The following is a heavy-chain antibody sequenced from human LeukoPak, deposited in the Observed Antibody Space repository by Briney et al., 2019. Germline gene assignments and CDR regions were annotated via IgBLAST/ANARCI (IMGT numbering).Heavy chain of an antibody. Sequence: SETLSLTCAVYGGSFNGYYWSWIRQPPGKGLEWIGEINHSGSTNYSPSLKSRVTLSVDTSKNQFSLRLSSVTAADTAVYYCARRLLGYCSGGSCYSGYFQHWGQGTLVTVSS. CDR1: GGSFNGYY. D-gene: IGHD2-15*01. CDR2: INHSGST. J-gene: IGHJ1*01. V-gene: IGHV4-34*01. CDR3: ARRLLGYCSGGSCYSGYFQH.